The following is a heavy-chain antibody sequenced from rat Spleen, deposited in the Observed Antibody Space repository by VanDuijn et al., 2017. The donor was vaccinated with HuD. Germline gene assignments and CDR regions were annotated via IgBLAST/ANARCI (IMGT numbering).Heavy chain of an antibody. CDR2: IWKSGGT. V-gene: IGHV2-41*01. D-gene: IGHD1-10*01. CDR1: GFSLTTHN. J-gene: IGHJ3*01. CDR3: ARDKGGQLRGFAY. Sequence: QVQLKESGPGLVQPSQTLSLSCTVAGFSLTTHNVHWVRQPPGKGLEWGGVIWKSGGTRYNSALKSRLSISKDTSKRQVFLKVNSLQTEDSATYYCARDKGGQLRGFAYWGQGTLVTVSS.